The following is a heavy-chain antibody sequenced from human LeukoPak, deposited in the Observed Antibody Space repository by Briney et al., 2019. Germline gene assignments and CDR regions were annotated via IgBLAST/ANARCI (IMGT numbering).Heavy chain of an antibody. D-gene: IGHD5-24*01. Sequence: SETLSLTCTVSGGSISSSSYYWGWIRQPPGKGLEWIGSIYYSGSTYYNPSLKSRVTISVDTSKNQFSLKLSSVTAADTAVYYCARHRFQGRWLQLPRHFDIWGQGTMVTVSS. V-gene: IGHV4-39*01. CDR3: ARHRFQGRWLQLPRHFDI. J-gene: IGHJ3*02. CDR2: IYYSGST. CDR1: GGSISSSSYY.